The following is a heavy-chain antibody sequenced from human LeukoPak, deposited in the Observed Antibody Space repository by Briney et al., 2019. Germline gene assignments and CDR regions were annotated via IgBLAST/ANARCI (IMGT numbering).Heavy chain of an antibody. CDR2: ISSSSGYI. J-gene: IGHJ2*01. CDR1: GFSFSSHS. Sequence: PGGSLRLSCGASGFSFSSHSMNWVRQAPGKGLEWVSSISSSSGYINYADSVKGRFTISRDNAKSSLYLQMNSLRAEDTAVYYCARVVTNFWYFDLWGRGTLVTVSS. V-gene: IGHV3-21*01. CDR3: ARVVTNFWYFDL. D-gene: IGHD2-21*02.